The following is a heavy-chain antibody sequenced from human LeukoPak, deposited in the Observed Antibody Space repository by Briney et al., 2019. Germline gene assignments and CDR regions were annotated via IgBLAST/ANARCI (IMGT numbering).Heavy chain of an antibody. J-gene: IGHJ4*02. CDR2: ISYDGSNK. CDR3: ARDLGYGDYLDYFDY. CDR1: GFTFSSYA. Sequence: GGSLRLSCAASGFTFSSYAMHWVRQAPGKGLEWVAVISYDGSNKYYADSVKGRFTISRDNSKNTLYLQMNSLGAEDTAVYYCARDLGYGDYLDYFDYWGQGTLVTVSS. V-gene: IGHV3-30*04. D-gene: IGHD4-17*01.